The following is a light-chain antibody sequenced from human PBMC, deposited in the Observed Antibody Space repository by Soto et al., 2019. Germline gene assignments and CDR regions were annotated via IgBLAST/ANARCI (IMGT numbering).Light chain of an antibody. CDR3: QQYGSSPWT. J-gene: IGKJ1*01. CDR2: GAS. Sequence: EIVLTQSPGTLSLSPGERATLSCRASQNIRDRYLAWYQQTPGQAPRLLIYGASNRATGIPDRFSGSGSGTDFTLTISRLEPEDFALYYCQQYGSSPWTFGQGTKVEI. V-gene: IGKV3-20*01. CDR1: QNIRDRY.